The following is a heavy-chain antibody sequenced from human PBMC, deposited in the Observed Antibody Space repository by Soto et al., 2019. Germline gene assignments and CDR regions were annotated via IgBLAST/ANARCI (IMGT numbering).Heavy chain of an antibody. V-gene: IGHV1-46*01. CDR2: IDPSGGSA. D-gene: IGHD3-22*01. Sequence: ASVKVSGKASGYSFTSDYMHWVRQAPGQGLGWMGMIDPSGGSATYAQKLQCRVTMTTDPSTHTVNMELSILRSADTAFYCCASWVEYSSVISGYAFLNW. J-gene: IGHJ5*01. CDR1: GYSFTSDY. CDR3: ASWVEYSSVISGYAFLNW.